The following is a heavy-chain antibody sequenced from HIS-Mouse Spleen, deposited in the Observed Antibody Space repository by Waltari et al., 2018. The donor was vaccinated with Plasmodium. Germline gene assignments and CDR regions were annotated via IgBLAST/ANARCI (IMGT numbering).Heavy chain of an antibody. CDR1: GHPFTSHG. V-gene: IGHV1-18*01. CDR3: ARGSAGDAFDI. Sequence: QVQLVQSGAEVKKPGASVKVSCKASGHPFTSHGIRWVRQAPGQGLEWMGWISPYNGNTNFAQKLQGRVTMTTDTSTSTAYMEVRSLRSDDTAVYYCARGSAGDAFDIWGQGTMVTVSS. J-gene: IGHJ3*02. CDR2: ISPYNGNT. D-gene: IGHD6-19*01.